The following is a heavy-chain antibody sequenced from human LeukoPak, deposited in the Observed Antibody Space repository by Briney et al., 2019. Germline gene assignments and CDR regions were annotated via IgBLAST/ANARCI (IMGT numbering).Heavy chain of an antibody. J-gene: IGHJ4*02. V-gene: IGHV3-7*03. Sequence: GGSLRLSCAASGFTFSSYWMSWVRQAPGKGLEWVANIKQDGSEKYYVDSVKGRFTISRGNAKNSLYLQMNSLRAEDTAVYYCASTEGLVAATYFDYWGQGTLVTVSS. CDR2: IKQDGSEK. CDR1: GFTFSSYW. D-gene: IGHD2-15*01. CDR3: ASTEGLVAATYFDY.